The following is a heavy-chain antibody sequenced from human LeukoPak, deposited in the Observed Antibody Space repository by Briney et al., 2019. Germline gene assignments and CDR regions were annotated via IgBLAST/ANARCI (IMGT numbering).Heavy chain of an antibody. CDR3: ARGIRRDGYSSGAFDV. Sequence: SETLSLTCAVYVGSFRDYYWSCIRQPPGKGLEWIGGISHSGSTNYNPSLKSRVTISVDTSKNQFSLKLSSVTAADTAVYYCARGIRRDGYSSGAFDVWGQGTMVTVSS. CDR2: ISHSGST. J-gene: IGHJ3*01. D-gene: IGHD5-24*01. V-gene: IGHV4-34*01. CDR1: VGSFRDYY.